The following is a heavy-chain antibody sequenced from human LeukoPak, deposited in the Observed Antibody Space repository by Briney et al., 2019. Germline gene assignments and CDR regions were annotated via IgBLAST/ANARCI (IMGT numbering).Heavy chain of an antibody. CDR1: GGSISSSSYY. V-gene: IGHV4-39*01. J-gene: IGHJ6*03. CDR2: IYYSGST. CDR3: AGLPRPDYMDV. D-gene: IGHD6-6*01. Sequence: PSETLSLTCTVSGGSISSSSYYWGWIRQPPGKGLEWIGSIYYSGSTYYNPSLKSRVTISVDTSKNQFSLKLSSVTAADTAVYYCAGLPRPDYMDVWGKGTTVTVSS.